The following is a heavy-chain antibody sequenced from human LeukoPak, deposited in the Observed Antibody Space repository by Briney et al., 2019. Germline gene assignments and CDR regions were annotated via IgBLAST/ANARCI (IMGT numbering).Heavy chain of an antibody. CDR1: GFTFSSYW. CDR2: IYSGGST. V-gene: IGHV3-53*01. CDR3: ARNGYSSSWYRN. D-gene: IGHD6-13*01. J-gene: IGHJ4*02. Sequence: PGGSLRLSCEASGFTFSSYWMSWVRQAPGKGLEWVSVIYSGGSTYYADSVKGRFTISRDNSKNTLYLQMNSLRAEDTAVYYCARNGYSSSWYRNWGQGTLVTVSS.